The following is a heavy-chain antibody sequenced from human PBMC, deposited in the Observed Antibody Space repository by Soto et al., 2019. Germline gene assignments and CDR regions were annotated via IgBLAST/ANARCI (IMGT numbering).Heavy chain of an antibody. CDR3: ARGQTRIDP. V-gene: IGHV4-34*01. Sequence: SETLSLTCAVHGGSFSGSFLTWIRLPPGKGLEWLGEISQSGRANYNPSLKGRVTLSVDTARNQFSLKLTSVTTADTATYYCARGQTRIDPWGQGTLVTVSS. J-gene: IGHJ5*02. CDR1: GGSFSGSF. CDR2: ISQSGRA.